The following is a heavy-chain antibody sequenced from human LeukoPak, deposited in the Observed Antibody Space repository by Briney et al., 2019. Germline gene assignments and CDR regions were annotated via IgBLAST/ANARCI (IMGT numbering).Heavy chain of an antibody. Sequence: GASVKVSCKASGGTFSSYAISWVRQAPGQGLEWMGWINPNSGGTNYAQKFQGRVTMTRDTSISTAYMELSRLRSDDTAVYYCARAAAAGTTTFDYWGQGTLVTVSS. CDR3: ARAAAAGTTTFDY. D-gene: IGHD6-13*01. J-gene: IGHJ4*02. CDR1: GGTFSSYA. V-gene: IGHV1-2*02. CDR2: INPNSGGT.